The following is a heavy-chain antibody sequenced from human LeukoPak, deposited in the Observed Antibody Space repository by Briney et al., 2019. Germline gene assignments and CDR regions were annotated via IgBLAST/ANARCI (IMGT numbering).Heavy chain of an antibody. CDR3: AKDQDSNSWLFDY. D-gene: IGHD6-13*01. CDR2: INQDGREK. Sequence: PGGSLRLSCAASGFTFSNYWMSWVRQAPGKRLEWVANINQDGREKSYVDSVKGRFTISRDNAKNSLSLQMDSLRAEDTAVYYCAKDQDSNSWLFDYWGQGPLVTVSS. CDR1: GFTFSNYW. J-gene: IGHJ4*02. V-gene: IGHV3-7*05.